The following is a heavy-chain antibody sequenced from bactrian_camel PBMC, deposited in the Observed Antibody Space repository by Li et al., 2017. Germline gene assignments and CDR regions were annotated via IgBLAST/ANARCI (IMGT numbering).Heavy chain of an antibody. CDR3: ATWWSVGF. J-gene: IGHJ6*01. CDR1: GFTFSSYW. Sequence: HVQLVESGGGLVQPGGSLRLSCAASGFTFSSYWMYWVPQAPGKGLEWVSAINSGGGTTYYADSVKGRFAISRDNAKNTVYLQMNSLKSEDTAVYYCATWWSVGFWGQGTQVTVS. V-gene: IGHV3S1*01. CDR2: INSGGGTT. D-gene: IGHD7*01.